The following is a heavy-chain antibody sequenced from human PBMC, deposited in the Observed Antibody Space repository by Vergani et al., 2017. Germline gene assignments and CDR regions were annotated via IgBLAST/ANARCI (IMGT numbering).Heavy chain of an antibody. CDR3: AGEIRGMGRFDP. CDR1: GGSISSYY. D-gene: IGHD3-10*01. V-gene: IGHV4-59*12. Sequence: QVQLQESGPGLVKPSETLSLTCTVSGGSISSYYWSWIRQPPGKGLEWIGYIYYSGSTNYNPSLKSRVTISVDTSKNQFSLKVNSVTAADTAVYYCAGEIRGMGRFDPWGQGTLVTVSS. J-gene: IGHJ5*02. CDR2: IYYSGST.